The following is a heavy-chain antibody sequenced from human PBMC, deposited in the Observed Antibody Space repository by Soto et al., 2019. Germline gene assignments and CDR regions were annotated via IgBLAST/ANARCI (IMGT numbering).Heavy chain of an antibody. CDR3: AKGPHSSGWHYFDY. J-gene: IGHJ4*02. V-gene: IGHV3-23*01. Sequence: PGGSLRLSCAASGITFSSYAMSWVRQAPGKGLEWVSTVSGSGANTYYADSVKGRFTTSRDNSENTLYLQMISLRAEDMAIYYCAKGPHSSGWHYFDYWGQGTLVTVSS. CDR2: VSGSGANT. D-gene: IGHD6-19*01. CDR1: GITFSSYA.